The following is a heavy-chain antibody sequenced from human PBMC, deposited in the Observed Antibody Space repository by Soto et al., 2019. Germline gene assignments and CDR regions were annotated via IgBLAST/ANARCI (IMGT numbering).Heavy chain of an antibody. J-gene: IGHJ6*02. Sequence: QVQLEQSGAEVKKPGSSVKVSCQTSGGTFNTYPISWMRQAPGQGLEWLGGILPVFRIVNYAQQFQDRINLTANESTARVYMELSRLRSEDTAVYFWARHHLRGRHYVFRSAPTASLYHYGLGVWGQGTTVIVSS. CDR3: ARHHLRGRHYVFRSAPTASLYHYGLGV. CDR2: ILPVFRIV. V-gene: IGHV1-69*01. D-gene: IGHD3-3*01. CDR1: GGTFNTYP.